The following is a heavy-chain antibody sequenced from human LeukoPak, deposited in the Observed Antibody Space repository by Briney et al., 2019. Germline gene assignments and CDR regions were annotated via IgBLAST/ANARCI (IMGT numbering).Heavy chain of an antibody. CDR3: ANGRVGGPAFDY. CDR2: IYYRGGT. CDR1: GGSISSNSYY. V-gene: IGHV4-39*01. J-gene: IGHJ4*02. Sequence: PSETLSLTCTVSGGSISSNSYYWGWIRQPPGKGLEWIASIYYRGGTYYKPSLKSRVTISEDTAKNQFSLKLNSVTAADTAVYYCANGRVGGPAFDYWGQGTLVTVSS. D-gene: IGHD1-26*01.